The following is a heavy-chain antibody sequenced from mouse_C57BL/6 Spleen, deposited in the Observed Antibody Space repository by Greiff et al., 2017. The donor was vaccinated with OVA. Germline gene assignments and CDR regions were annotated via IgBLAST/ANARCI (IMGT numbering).Heavy chain of an antibody. CDR2: INPSNGGT. Sequence: QVQLQQPGTELVKPGASVKLSCKASGYTFTSYWMHWVKQRPGQGLAWIGNINPSNGGTNYNEKFKSKATLTVDKSSSTAYMQLSSLTSEDSAVYYCAKERGPYSNYEGFAYWGQGTLVTVSA. J-gene: IGHJ3*01. CDR3: AKERGPYSNYEGFAY. CDR1: GYTFTSYW. D-gene: IGHD2-5*01. V-gene: IGHV1-53*01.